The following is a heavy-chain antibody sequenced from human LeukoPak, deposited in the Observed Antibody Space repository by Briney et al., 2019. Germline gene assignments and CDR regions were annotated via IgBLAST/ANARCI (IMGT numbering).Heavy chain of an antibody. D-gene: IGHD3-22*01. CDR1: GYTFTSYA. Sequence: ASVKVSCKASGYTFTSYAMHWVRQAPGQRLEWMGWINAGNGNTKYSQKFQGRVTMTTDTSTSTAYMELRSLRSDDTAVYYCARERDSSGYYLKNWFDPWGQGTLVTVSS. J-gene: IGHJ5*02. V-gene: IGHV1-3*01. CDR2: INAGNGNT. CDR3: ARERDSSGYYLKNWFDP.